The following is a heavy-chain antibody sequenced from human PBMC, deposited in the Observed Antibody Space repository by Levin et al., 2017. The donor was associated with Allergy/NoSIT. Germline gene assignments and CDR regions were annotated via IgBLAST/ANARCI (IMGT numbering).Heavy chain of an antibody. D-gene: IGHD6-19*01. Sequence: GASVKVSCAASGFTFGSYGMSWVRQAPGKGLEWVSGISDVSGTTSYADSVKGRFTVSRDNSMNTLYLQMNRLRTDDTALYFCAKYRGRGWFGGPFDSWGQGTLVTVAS. J-gene: IGHJ4*02. CDR2: ISDVSGTT. V-gene: IGHV3-23*01. CDR3: AKYRGRGWFGGPFDS. CDR1: GFTFGSYG.